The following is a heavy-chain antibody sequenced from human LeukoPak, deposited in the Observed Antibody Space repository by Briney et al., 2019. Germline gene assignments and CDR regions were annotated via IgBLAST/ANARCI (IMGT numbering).Heavy chain of an antibody. CDR1: GFTFSDYY. Sequence: PGGSLRLSCAASGFTFSDYYMTWIRQAPGKGLEWVSYISSSGSIIYYAGSVKGRFTISRDNAKNSLYLQMNSLRAEDTAVYYCARDKLADTAMVYLDYWGQGTLVTVSS. D-gene: IGHD5-18*01. J-gene: IGHJ4*02. CDR2: ISSSGSII. CDR3: ARDKLADTAMVYLDY. V-gene: IGHV3-11*01.